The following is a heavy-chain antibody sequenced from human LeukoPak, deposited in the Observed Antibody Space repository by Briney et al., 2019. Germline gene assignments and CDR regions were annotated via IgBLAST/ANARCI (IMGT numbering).Heavy chain of an antibody. Sequence: PSETLSLTCTVSGGSISPSSYYWGWIRQPPGKGLEWIGNFYYNGNTYYNPSLKSRVTISVDTSKNQFSLKLSSVTAADTAVYYCARVDVVVTATGGYWGQGTLVTVSS. CDR2: FYYNGNT. CDR3: ARVDVVVTATGGY. CDR1: GGSISPSSYY. V-gene: IGHV4-39*07. D-gene: IGHD2-21*02. J-gene: IGHJ4*02.